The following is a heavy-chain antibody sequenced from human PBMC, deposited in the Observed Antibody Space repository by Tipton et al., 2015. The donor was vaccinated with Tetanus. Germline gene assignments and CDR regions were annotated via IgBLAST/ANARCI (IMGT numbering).Heavy chain of an antibody. CDR1: GDSITSSSYY. V-gene: IGHV4-39*07. Sequence: TLSLTCSVSGDSITSSSYYWGWIRQPPGKGLEWIGSIYYNGGTNSNPSLKSRVAISVDTSRNQFSLRLTSVTAADTALYYCAREVVNSGYYSSKYYFDYWGQGTLVTVSS. J-gene: IGHJ4*02. CDR2: IYYNGGT. CDR3: AREVVNSGYYSSKYYFDY. D-gene: IGHD3-22*01.